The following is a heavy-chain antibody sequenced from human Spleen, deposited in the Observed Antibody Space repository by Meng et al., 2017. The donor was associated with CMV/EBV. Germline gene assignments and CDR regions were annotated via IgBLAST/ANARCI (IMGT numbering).Heavy chain of an antibody. J-gene: IGHJ4*02. Sequence: SLKISCAASGFTFDDFAMHWVRQVPGKGLEWVSGITWNSGSVDYADSVKGRFSISRDNTKNSLYPQMNSLRPEDSALYYCTKDRGGNIWFNFDYWGRGTLVTVSS. CDR1: GFTFDDFA. CDR2: ITWNSGSV. D-gene: IGHD6-13*01. CDR3: TKDRGGNIWFNFDY. V-gene: IGHV3-9*01.